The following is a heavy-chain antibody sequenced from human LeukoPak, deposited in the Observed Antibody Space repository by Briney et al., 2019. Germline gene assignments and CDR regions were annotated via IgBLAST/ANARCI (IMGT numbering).Heavy chain of an antibody. CDR2: IYYSGST. D-gene: IGHD3-22*01. V-gene: IGHV4-30-4*01. J-gene: IGHJ4*02. Sequence: SQTLSLTCTVSGGSISSGDYYWSWIRQPPGKGLEWIGHIYYSGSTYYNPSLKSRVTISVDTSKNQFSLKLSSVIAADTAVYYCASSVIGGYDSSGYYYGRPSTDWGQGTLVTVSS. CDR3: ASSVIGGYDSSGYYYGRPSTD. CDR1: GGSISSGDYY.